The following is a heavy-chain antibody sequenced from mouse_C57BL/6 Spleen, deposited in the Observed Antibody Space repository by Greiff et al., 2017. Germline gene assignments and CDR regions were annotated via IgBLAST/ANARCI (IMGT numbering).Heavy chain of an antibody. J-gene: IGHJ4*01. Sequence: QVQLQQPGAELVKPGASVKLSCKASGYTFTRYWMHWVKQRPGQGLEWIGMIHPNSGSTNYNEKFKSKATLTVDKSSSTAYMQRSSLTSEDSAVYYCARSSYYAMDYWGQGTSVTVSS. CDR1: GYTFTRYW. V-gene: IGHV1-64*01. CDR2: IHPNSGST. D-gene: IGHD1-3*01. CDR3: ARSSYYAMDY.